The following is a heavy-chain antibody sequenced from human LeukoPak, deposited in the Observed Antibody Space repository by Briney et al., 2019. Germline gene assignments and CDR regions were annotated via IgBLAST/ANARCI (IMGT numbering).Heavy chain of an antibody. D-gene: IGHD3-3*01. CDR1: DDSITMYY. V-gene: IGHV4-38-2*02. CDR2: IYYSGST. J-gene: IGHJ5*02. CDR3: ARTDPSYDFWSGYYVGWFDP. Sequence: SETLSLTCTVSDDSITMYYWTWIRQPPGKGLEWIGSIYYSGSTYYNPSLKSRVTISVDTSKNQFSPKLSSVTAADTAVYYCARTDPSYDFWSGYYVGWFDPWGQGTLVTVSS.